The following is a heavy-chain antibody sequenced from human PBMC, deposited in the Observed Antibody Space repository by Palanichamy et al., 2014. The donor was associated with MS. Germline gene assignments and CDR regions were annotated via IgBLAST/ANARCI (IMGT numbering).Heavy chain of an antibody. Sequence: QVQLQESGPGLVKPSETLSLTCTVSGGSVSSYYWSWIRQPAEKGLEWIGRFYTSGSTNYNPSLKSRVTMSVDTSKNQFSLKLSSVTAADTAVYYCARVVSGSYYACDSWGRGTLVTVPS. V-gene: IGHV4-4*07. CDR3: ARVVSGSYYACDS. J-gene: IGHJ5*01. CDR1: GGSVSSYY. CDR2: FYTSGST. D-gene: IGHD1-26*01.